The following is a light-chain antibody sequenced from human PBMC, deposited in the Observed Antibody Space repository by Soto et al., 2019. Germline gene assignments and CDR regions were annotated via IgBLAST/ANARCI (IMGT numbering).Light chain of an antibody. V-gene: IGLV2-8*01. Sequence: QSALTQPPSASGSPGQSVAISCTGTSSDVGGNNYVSWYQQHPGKAPKLMVYEVTKRPSGVPDRFSGSKSGNTASLTDSGLQAEDEADYYCSSYAGSNNVIFGGGTKLTVL. CDR2: EVT. CDR1: SSDVGGNNY. CDR3: SSYAGSNNVI. J-gene: IGLJ2*01.